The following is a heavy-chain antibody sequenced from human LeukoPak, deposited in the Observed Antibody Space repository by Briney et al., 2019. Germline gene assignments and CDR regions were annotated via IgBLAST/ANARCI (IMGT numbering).Heavy chain of an antibody. CDR2: IYYSGST. V-gene: IGHV4-59*08. CDR1: GGSISSYY. J-gene: IGHJ4*02. CDR3: ARSITMIVVVTPYFDY. D-gene: IGHD3-22*01. Sequence: SETLSLTCTVSGGSISSYYWSWIRQPPGKGLEWIGYIYYSGSTNYNPSLKSRVTISVDTSKNQFSLKLSSVTAADTAVYYCARSITMIVVVTPYFDYWGQGTLVTVSS.